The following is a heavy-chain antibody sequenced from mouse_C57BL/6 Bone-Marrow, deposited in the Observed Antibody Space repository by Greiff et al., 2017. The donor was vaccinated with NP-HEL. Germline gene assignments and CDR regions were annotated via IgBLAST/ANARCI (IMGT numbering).Heavy chain of an antibody. CDR1: GFTFSDYG. CDR2: ISSGSSTI. CDR3: ARKDYERVYYAMDY. V-gene: IGHV5-17*01. D-gene: IGHD2-4*01. J-gene: IGHJ4*01. Sequence: EVKVEESGGGLVKPGGSLKLSCAASGFTFSDYGMHWVRQAPEKGLEWVAYISSGSSTIYYADTVKGRFTISRDNAKNTLFLQMTSLRSEDTAMYYCARKDYERVYYAMDYWGQGTSVTVSS.